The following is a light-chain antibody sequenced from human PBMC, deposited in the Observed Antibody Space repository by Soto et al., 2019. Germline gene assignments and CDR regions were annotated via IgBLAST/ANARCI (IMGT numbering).Light chain of an antibody. J-gene: IGLJ1*01. Sequence: QSVLTQPASVSGSPGQSITISCTGTSSDVGGYNYVSWYQQYPGTAPKLMIYDVSNRPPGVSDRFSGSKSGNTASLTISGLQAEDEADYYCNSYTSSSTYVFGTGTKVTVL. CDR3: NSYTSSSTYV. V-gene: IGLV2-14*01. CDR1: SSDVGGYNY. CDR2: DVS.